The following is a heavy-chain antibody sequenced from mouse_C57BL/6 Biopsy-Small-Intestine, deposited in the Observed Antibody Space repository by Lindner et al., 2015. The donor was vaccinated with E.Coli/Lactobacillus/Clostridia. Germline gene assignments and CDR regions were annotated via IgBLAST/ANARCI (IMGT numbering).Heavy chain of an antibody. CDR2: IIPIFGTA. D-gene: IGHD1-3*01. V-gene: IGHV1-81*01. Sequence: SVKVSCKASGGTFSSYAISWVRQAPGQGLEWMGGIIPIFGTANYTQKFQGRVTITADESSSTAYMELSSLRSEDTAVYYCATSLDFWSGYYFDYWGQGTPVTVSS. CDR3: ATSLDFWSGYYFDY. J-gene: IGHJ2*01. CDR1: GGTFSSYA.